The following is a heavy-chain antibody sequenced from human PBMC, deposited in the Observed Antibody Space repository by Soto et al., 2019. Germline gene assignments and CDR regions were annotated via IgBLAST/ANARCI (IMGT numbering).Heavy chain of an antibody. Sequence: SETLSLTCAVSGGSVSSGQWWTWVRQSPDKGLEWIGEIYHSATDYNPSLKSRVTISVDTSKNQFSLKLSSVTAADTAVYYCERGKGVAGNWGQGTLVTVSS. CDR1: GGSVSSGQW. J-gene: IGHJ4*02. D-gene: IGHD6-19*01. CDR2: IYHSAT. V-gene: IGHV4-4*02. CDR3: ERGKGVAGN.